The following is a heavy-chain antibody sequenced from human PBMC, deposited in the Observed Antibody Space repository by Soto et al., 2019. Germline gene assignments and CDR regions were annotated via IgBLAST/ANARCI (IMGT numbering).Heavy chain of an antibody. CDR3: ARGSGYSSSWYRFFDY. CDR1: GGSFSGYY. J-gene: IGHJ4*02. Sequence: SETLSLTCAVYGGSFSGYYWSWIRQPPGKGLEWIGEINHSGSTNYNPSLKSRVTISVDTSKNQFSLKLSSVTAADTAVYYCARGSGYSSSWYRFFDYWGQGTLVTVSS. V-gene: IGHV4-34*01. CDR2: INHSGST. D-gene: IGHD6-13*01.